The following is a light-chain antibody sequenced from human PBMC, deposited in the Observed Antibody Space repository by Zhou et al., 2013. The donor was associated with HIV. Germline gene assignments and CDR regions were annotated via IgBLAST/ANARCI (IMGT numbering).Light chain of an antibody. CDR1: HSVTSNY. Sequence: TVLIQSPGTLSLSPGQRATLSCRASHSVTSNYLAWYQHKRGQAPRLLVYGASSRATGIPDRFSGSGSGTDFTLTISRLEPEDFAVYYCQQYGSSRWTFGQGTKVEIK. V-gene: IGKV3-20*01. J-gene: IGKJ1*01. CDR2: GAS. CDR3: QQYGSSRWT.